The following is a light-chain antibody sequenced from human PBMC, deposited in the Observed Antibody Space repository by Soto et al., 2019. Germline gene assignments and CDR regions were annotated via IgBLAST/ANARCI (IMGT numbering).Light chain of an antibody. Sequence: NFMLTQPHSVSESPGKTVTISCTRSSGSIASNYVQWYQQRPGSSPTTVIYEDNQRPSGVPDRFSGSIGSSSNSASLTISGLKTEDEADYYCQSYDSSTNWVFGGGTKLTVL. J-gene: IGLJ3*02. V-gene: IGLV6-57*01. CDR2: EDN. CDR3: QSYDSSTNWV. CDR1: SGSIASNY.